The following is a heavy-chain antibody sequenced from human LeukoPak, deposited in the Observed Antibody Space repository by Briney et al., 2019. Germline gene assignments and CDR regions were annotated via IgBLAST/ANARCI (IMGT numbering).Heavy chain of an antibody. Sequence: GGSLRLSCAASGFTFSNYNMNWVRQTPGKGLEWVSSITRSSIYTFYAASVKGRFTISRDNAKNSLSVQMNSLRAEDTAVYYCARDPYNGSYGDDYYYYMDVWGKGTTVTISS. CDR3: ARDPYNGSYGDDYYYYMDV. D-gene: IGHD1-26*01. CDR1: GFTFSNYN. CDR2: ITRSSIYT. J-gene: IGHJ6*03. V-gene: IGHV3-21*01.